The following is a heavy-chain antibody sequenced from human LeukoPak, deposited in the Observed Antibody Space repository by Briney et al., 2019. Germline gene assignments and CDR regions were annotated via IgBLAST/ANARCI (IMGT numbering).Heavy chain of an antibody. V-gene: IGHV5-51*01. J-gene: IGHJ4*01. Sequence: GASLQISCKGAGYSFTTYWICWGRQMPAKDLEWMGIIYPDDSDTRYSPSFQGQVTISADKSIRPAYLQWSSLKASDTAMYYCATTGGPLWFGDYSFDSWGHGTLVTVSS. D-gene: IGHD3-10*01. CDR3: ATTGGPLWFGDYSFDS. CDR1: GYSFTTYW. CDR2: IYPDDSDT.